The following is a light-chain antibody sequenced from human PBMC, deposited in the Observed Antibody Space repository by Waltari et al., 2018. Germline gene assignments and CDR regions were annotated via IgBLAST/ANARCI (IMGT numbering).Light chain of an antibody. J-gene: IGKJ1*01. CDR3: MQALQTPRT. V-gene: IGKV2-28*01. CDR1: QSLLHSNGYNY. CDR2: FAS. Sequence: DIVTTQSPLSLSVTPGEPASLSCRSSQSLLHSNGYNYLACYLQKPGQSPQLLIYFASNRASGVPDRVGGSGSGTDFTLKISRGGAEDVGVYYCMQALQTPRTFGQGTKVEIK.